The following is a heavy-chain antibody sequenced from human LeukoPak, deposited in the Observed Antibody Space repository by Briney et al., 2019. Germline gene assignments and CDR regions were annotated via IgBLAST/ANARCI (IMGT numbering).Heavy chain of an antibody. V-gene: IGHV4-39*01. CDR3: ARRASDYFYYYMDV. CDR2: IYYSGTT. J-gene: IGHJ6*03. CDR1: GGSISSSSYY. Sequence: SETLSLTCTVTGGSISSSSYYWGWIRQPPGKGLEWIGSIYYSGTTYYNPSLESRVTISEDTSKNQFSLMLRSVTAAGTAVYFCARRASDYFYYYMDVWGKGTTVTVSS.